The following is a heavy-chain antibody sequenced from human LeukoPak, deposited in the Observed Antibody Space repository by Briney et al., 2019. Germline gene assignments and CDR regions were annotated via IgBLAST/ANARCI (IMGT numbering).Heavy chain of an antibody. Sequence: ASVKVSCKASGYTFTSYYMHWVRQAPGQGLEWMGIINPSGGSTSYAQKFQGRVTMTTDTSTSTAYMELRSLRSDDTAVYYCARQYSSGWFEGYYYYYGMDVWGQGTTVTVSS. D-gene: IGHD6-19*01. CDR1: GYTFTSYY. CDR3: ARQYSSGWFEGYYYYYGMDV. V-gene: IGHV1-46*01. CDR2: INPSGGST. J-gene: IGHJ6*02.